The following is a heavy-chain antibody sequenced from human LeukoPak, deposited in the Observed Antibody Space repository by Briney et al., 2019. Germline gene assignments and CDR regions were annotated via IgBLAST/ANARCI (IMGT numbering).Heavy chain of an antibody. CDR3: ARQTSWYFDL. CDR2: INHSGST. CDR1: GGSFSGYY. Sequence: SDTLSPTCAVYGGSFSGYYWSWIRQPPGKGLEWIGEINHSGSTNYNPSLKSRVTISVDTSKNQFSLKLSSVTAADTAVYYCARQTSWYFDLWGRGTLVTVSS. J-gene: IGHJ2*01. V-gene: IGHV4-34*01.